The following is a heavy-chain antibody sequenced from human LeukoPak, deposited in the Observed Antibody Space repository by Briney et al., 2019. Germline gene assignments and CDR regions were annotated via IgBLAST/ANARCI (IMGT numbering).Heavy chain of an antibody. CDR2: MNPNSGNT. D-gene: IGHD3-3*01. Sequence: GASVKVSCKASGYTFTSYDINLVRQATGQGLEWMGWMNPNSGNTGYAQKFQGRVTMTRNTSISTAHMELSSLRSEDTAVYYCARGPYYDFWSGYNPPFDYWGQGTLVTVSS. V-gene: IGHV1-8*02. CDR3: ARGPYYDFWSGYNPPFDY. CDR1: GYTFTSYD. J-gene: IGHJ4*02.